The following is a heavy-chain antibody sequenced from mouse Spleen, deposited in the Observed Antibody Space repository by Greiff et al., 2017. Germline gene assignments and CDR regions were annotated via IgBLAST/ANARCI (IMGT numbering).Heavy chain of an antibody. D-gene: IGHD1-1*01. CDR3: ARDYGSSSPWYFDV. CDR1: GFSLSRYS. V-gene: IGHV2-6-4*01. Sequence: VHLVESGPGLVAPSQSLSITCTVSGFSLSRYSVHWVRQPPGQGLEWLGMIWGGGSTDYNSALKSRLSISKDNSKSQVFLKMNSLQTDDTAMYYCARDYGSSSPWYFDVWGAGTTVTVSS. J-gene: IGHJ1*01. CDR2: IWGGGST.